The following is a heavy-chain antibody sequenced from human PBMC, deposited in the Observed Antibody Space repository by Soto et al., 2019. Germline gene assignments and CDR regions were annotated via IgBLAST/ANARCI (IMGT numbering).Heavy chain of an antibody. V-gene: IGHV1-18*04. CDR2: ISAYNGNT. Sequence: QVQLVQSGAEVKKPGASVKVSCKASGYTFTSYGISWVRQAPGQGLEWMGWISAYNGNTNYAQKLQGRVTMTTDTSTSTASMELRSLRSDDTAVYYCARSHEYSRSSGPVDYWGQGTLVTFSS. CDR3: ARSHEYSRSSGPVDY. CDR1: GYTFTSYG. J-gene: IGHJ4*02. D-gene: IGHD6-6*01.